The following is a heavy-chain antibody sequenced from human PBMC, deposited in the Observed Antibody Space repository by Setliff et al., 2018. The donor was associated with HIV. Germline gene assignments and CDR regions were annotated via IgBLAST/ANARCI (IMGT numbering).Heavy chain of an antibody. D-gene: IGHD2-2*01. J-gene: IGHJ6*03. Sequence: PSETLSLTCTVSGGSISSGVYYWSWVRQPAGQGLQWIGHIYASDNSGSTNYNPSLKSRLNMSVDTSNYQISLKLTAVTAADTAVYYCARGRRRTSSYYYYYYMDVWGKGTTVTVSS. V-gene: IGHV4-61*10. CDR1: GGSISSGVYY. CDR2: IYASDNSGST. CDR3: ARGRRRTSSYYYYYYMDV.